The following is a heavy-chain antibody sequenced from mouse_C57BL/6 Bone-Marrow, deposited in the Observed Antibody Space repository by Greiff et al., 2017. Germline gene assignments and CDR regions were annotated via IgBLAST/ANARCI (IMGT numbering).Heavy chain of an antibody. CDR3: ARGPLAYYAMDY. CDR2: IYPGSGST. V-gene: IGHV1-55*01. Sequence: QVQLQQSGAELARPGASVKLSCKASGYTFTSYWITWVKQRPGQGLEWIGDIYPGSGSTNYNEKFKSKATLTVDTSASTAYMQLSSRTSEDSAVYYCARGPLAYYAMDYWGQGTSVTVSS. CDR1: GYTFTSYW. J-gene: IGHJ4*01.